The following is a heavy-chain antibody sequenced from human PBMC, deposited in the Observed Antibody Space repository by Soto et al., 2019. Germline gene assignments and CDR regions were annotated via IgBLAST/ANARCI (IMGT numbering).Heavy chain of an antibody. CDR2: IYYSGST. Sequence: SETLSLTCTVSGGSISSYYWSWVRQPPGKGLEWIGYIYYSGSTNYNPSLNSRVTISVDTSKNQFSLKLSSVTAADTAVYYCARDLGYYGSGTTSYYYYSMDVWGQGTTVTVSS. J-gene: IGHJ6*02. D-gene: IGHD3-10*01. V-gene: IGHV4-59*01. CDR1: GGSISSYY. CDR3: ARDLGYYGSGTTSYYYYSMDV.